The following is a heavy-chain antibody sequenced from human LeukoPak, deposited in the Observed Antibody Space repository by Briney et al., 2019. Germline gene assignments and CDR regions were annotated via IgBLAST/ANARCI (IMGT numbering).Heavy chain of an antibody. CDR1: GGSMNNYY. J-gene: IGHJ4*02. D-gene: IGHD1-26*01. V-gene: IGHV4-59*08. CDR2: IYYSGST. CDR3: ARHARRVGRFDY. Sequence: SETLSLTCTVSGGSMNNYYWSWIRQPPGKGLGWIGYIYYSGSTNYNPSLKSRVTISVDTSKNQFSLKLSSVTAADTAVYYCARHARRVGRFDYWGQGTLVTVSS.